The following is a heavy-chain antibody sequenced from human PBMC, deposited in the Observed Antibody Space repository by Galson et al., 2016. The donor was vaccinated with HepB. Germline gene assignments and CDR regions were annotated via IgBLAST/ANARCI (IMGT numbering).Heavy chain of an antibody. J-gene: IGHJ6*03. Sequence: CAISGDSVSSNNAGWNWIRQSPSRGLEWLGKTYYWSKWYNDYSVSLKGRITITSDTSKNQFSLHLNSATPEDTAVYYCAREPPVVPPTYYYYMDVWGEGTTVTVSS. CDR2: TYYWSKWYN. V-gene: IGHV6-1*01. CDR1: GDSVSSNNAG. CDR3: AREPPVVPPTYYYYMDV. D-gene: IGHD2-2*01.